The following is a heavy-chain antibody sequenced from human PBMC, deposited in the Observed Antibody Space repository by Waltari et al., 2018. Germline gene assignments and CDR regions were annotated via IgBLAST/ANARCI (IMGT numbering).Heavy chain of an antibody. CDR2: TYYWSQLRN. Sequence: QVQLQQSGPGLVKPSPTLTLTCAVSGDRLFTTSVAWNWIGQSPSRGLEWLVRTYYWSQLRNDYALSVKGLTTVPPDTSTTHFSLQLDSVTPADTAVYYCASGQFPAFDIWGPVTMVTVSS. CDR1: GDRLFTTSVA. D-gene: IGHD2-21*01. J-gene: IGHJ3*02. CDR3: ASGQFPAFDI. V-gene: IGHV6-1*01.